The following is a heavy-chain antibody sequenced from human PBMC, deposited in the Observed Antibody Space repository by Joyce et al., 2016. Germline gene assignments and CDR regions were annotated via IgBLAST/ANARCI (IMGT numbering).Heavy chain of an antibody. CDR2: ISSTVSTK. J-gene: IGHJ4*02. Sequence: EVRLVESGGGLVQPGGSLRLSCAASGFTFSSYEMNWVRQAPGKGLEWVSYISSTVSTKYYAESVKGRFTISRDNVKNSLYLQMNSLRAEDTAVYYCASHCSGGSCYFGAENYFDNWGQGTLVTVSS. CDR1: GFTFSSYE. D-gene: IGHD2-15*01. CDR3: ASHCSGGSCYFGAENYFDN. V-gene: IGHV3-48*03.